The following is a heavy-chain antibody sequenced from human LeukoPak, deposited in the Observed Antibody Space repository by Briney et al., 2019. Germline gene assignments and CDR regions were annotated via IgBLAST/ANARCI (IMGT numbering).Heavy chain of an antibody. J-gene: IGHJ5*02. CDR1: GGSISSYY. V-gene: IGHV4-59*01. CDR2: IYDSGST. D-gene: IGHD3-22*01. CDR3: ARDEGSYYDSSGRNWFDP. Sequence: SETLSLTCTVSGGSISSYYWSWTRQPPGKGLEWIGYIYDSGSTNYNPPLKSRVTISVDTSKNQFSLKLSSVTAADTAVYYCARDEGSYYDSSGRNWFDPWGQGTLVTVSS.